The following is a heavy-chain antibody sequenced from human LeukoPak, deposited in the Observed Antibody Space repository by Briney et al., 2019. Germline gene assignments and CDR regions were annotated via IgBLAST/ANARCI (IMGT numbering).Heavy chain of an antibody. CDR2: ISGSGGST. V-gene: IGHV3-23*01. CDR3: AKGMKYNWNYPYDY. CDR1: RFTFSSSA. D-gene: IGHD1-7*01. Sequence: PGGSLRLSCAASRFTFSSSAMSWVRQAPGKGLEWVSTISGSGGSTYSTDSVKGRFTISRDISKNTLYLQVTSLRAEDTAVYYCAKGMKYNWNYPYDYWGQGTLVTVSS. J-gene: IGHJ4*02.